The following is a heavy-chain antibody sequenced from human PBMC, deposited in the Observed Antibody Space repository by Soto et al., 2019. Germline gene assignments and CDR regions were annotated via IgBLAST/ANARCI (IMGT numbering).Heavy chain of an antibody. CDR2: IIPIFGTA. CDR1: GGTFSSYA. Sequence: QVQLVQSGAEVKKPGSSVKVSCKVSGGTFSSYAISWVRQAPGQGLEWMGGIIPIFGTANYAQKFQGRVTITADESTSTAYMELSSLRSEDTAVYYCARDEGSPSNWYYYDMDVWGQGTTVTVSS. CDR3: ARDEGSPSNWYYYDMDV. J-gene: IGHJ6*02. V-gene: IGHV1-69*01. D-gene: IGHD4-4*01.